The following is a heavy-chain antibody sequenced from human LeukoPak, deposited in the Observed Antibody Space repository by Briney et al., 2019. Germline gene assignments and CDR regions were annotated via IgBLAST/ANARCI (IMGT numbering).Heavy chain of an antibody. D-gene: IGHD5-12*01. V-gene: IGHV3-53*01. J-gene: IGHJ4*02. Sequence: GGSLRLSCAASGFTVSSNYMSWVRQAPGKGLEWVSVIYSGGSTYYADSVKGRFTISRDNSKNTLYLQMNSLRAEDTAVYYCARDRNWLRFDYWGQGTLVTVSS. CDR3: ARDRNWLRFDY. CDR1: GFTVSSNY. CDR2: IYSGGST.